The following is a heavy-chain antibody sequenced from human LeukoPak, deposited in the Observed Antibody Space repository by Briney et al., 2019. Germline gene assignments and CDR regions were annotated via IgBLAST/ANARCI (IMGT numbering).Heavy chain of an antibody. CDR2: ISSSGSTI. J-gene: IGHJ5*02. CDR3: AKSPTYYDFWSGHGGPNWFDP. D-gene: IGHD3-3*01. CDR1: GFTFSDYY. V-gene: IGHV3-11*04. Sequence: PGGSLRLSCAASGFTFSDYYMSWIRQAPGKGLEWVSYISSSGSTIYYADSVKGRFTISRDNAKNSLYLQMNSLRAEDTAVYYCAKSPTYYDFWSGHGGPNWFDPWGQGTLVTVSS.